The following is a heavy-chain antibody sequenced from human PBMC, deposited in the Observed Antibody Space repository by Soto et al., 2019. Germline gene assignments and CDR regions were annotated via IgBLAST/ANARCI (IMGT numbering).Heavy chain of an antibody. CDR2: ISSSGSTI. CDR3: VYGYYFDY. V-gene: IGHV3-48*03. D-gene: IGHD3-10*01. J-gene: IGHJ4*02. Sequence: GSLRLSCAAPGFTFSSYEMNWVRQAPGKGLEWVSFISSSGSTIYYADSVKGRFTISRDNAKNSLYLQMNSLRAEDTAVYYCVYGYYFDYWGQGTLVTVSS. CDR1: GFTFSSYE.